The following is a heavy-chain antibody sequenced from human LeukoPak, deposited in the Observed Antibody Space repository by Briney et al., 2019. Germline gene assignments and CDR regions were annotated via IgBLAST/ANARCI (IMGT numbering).Heavy chain of an antibody. CDR2: IESGRT. CDR3: TRDREHSYGKWFDP. CDR1: GGSISTYY. V-gene: IGHV4-59*01. J-gene: IGHJ5*02. Sequence: PSETLSLTCTVSGGSISTYYWTWIRQFPGKGPEWIGYIESGRTKYNPSLNSRVTISADTSKNQFSLRVSSLTAADTAVYYCTRDREHSYGKWFDPWGRGTLVTVSS. D-gene: IGHD5-18*01.